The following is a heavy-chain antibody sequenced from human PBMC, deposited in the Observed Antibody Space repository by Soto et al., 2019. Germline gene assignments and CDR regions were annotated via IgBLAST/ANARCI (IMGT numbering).Heavy chain of an antibody. CDR2: ISGSGGST. CDR1: GFTFSSTA. J-gene: IGHJ3*01. Sequence: EVQLLESGGGLVQPGGSLRVSCAASGFTFSSTAMSWVRQAPGKGLEWVSAISGSGGSTYYADSVRGRFTISRDNSKSTLYLQLNSLRAEDTAIYYCAKDGPYDSSGPYPNDAFDVWGQGTMVTVSS. D-gene: IGHD3-22*01. V-gene: IGHV3-23*01. CDR3: AKDGPYDSSGPYPNDAFDV.